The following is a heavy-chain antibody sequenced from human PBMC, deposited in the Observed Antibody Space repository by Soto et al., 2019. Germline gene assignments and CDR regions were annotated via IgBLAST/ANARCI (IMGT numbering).Heavy chain of an antibody. CDR3: ARIVVRATFDL. D-gene: IGHD1-26*01. CDR2: ISYTGDT. J-gene: IGHJ4*02. CDR1: GDSVSSDRYF. Sequence: SETLSLTCSVSGDSVSSDRYFWTWIRQPPGKGLEWIAYISYTGDTNYNPSLKSRVTISVDTSRNQFSLTLTSVTAADTALYFCARIVVRATFDLWGQGSLVTVSS. V-gene: IGHV4-61*01.